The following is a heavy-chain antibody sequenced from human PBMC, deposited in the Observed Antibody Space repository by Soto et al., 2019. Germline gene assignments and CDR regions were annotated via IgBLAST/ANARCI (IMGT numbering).Heavy chain of an antibody. CDR2: IIPIFGTA. Sequence: QVQLVQSGAEVKKPGSSVKVSCKASGGTFSSYAISWVRQAPRQGLEWMGGIIPIFGTANYAQKFQGRVTITADESTSTAYMELSSLRSEDTAVYYCARGSYSSSLYGMDVWGQGTTVTVSS. D-gene: IGHD6-13*01. V-gene: IGHV1-69*01. CDR3: ARGSYSSSLYGMDV. CDR1: GGTFSSYA. J-gene: IGHJ6*02.